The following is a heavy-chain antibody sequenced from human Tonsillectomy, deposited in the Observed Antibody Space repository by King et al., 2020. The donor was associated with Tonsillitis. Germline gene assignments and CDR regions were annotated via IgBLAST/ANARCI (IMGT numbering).Heavy chain of an antibody. Sequence: VQLQESGPGLVKPSQTLSLTCTVSGASISSGNYYWSWIRQPPGKGLEWSGDIYYSGSTYYSPSLKSRVTISADTSKNQFSLKLTSVTAADSAVYYCARAGSYYYDSSGYPDAFDIWGQGTMVTVSS. V-gene: IGHV4-30-4*01. D-gene: IGHD3-22*01. CDR3: ARAGSYYYDSSGYPDAFDI. CDR2: IYYSGST. CDR1: GASISSGNYY. J-gene: IGHJ3*02.